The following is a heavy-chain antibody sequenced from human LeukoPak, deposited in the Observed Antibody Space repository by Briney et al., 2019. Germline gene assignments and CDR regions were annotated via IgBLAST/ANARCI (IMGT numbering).Heavy chain of an antibody. V-gene: IGHV3-30*18. Sequence: PGRSLRLSCAASGFTLNDYAMHWVRQAPGKGLEWVSDISYDGSNKYYADSVKGRFTISRGNSKNTLYLQMNSLRAEDTAVYYCAKAYYGSGATPEAWGQGTLVTVSS. J-gene: IGHJ5*02. CDR3: AKAYYGSGATPEA. D-gene: IGHD3-10*01. CDR2: ISYDGSNK. CDR1: GFTLNDYA.